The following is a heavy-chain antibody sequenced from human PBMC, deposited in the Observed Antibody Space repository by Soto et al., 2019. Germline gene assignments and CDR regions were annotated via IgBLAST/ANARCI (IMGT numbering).Heavy chain of an antibody. CDR1: GYTFTSYG. V-gene: IGHV1-18*01. Sequence: QVQLVQSGAEVKKPGASVKVSCKASGYTFTSYGISWVRQAPGQGLEWMGWISAYNGNTNYAQKLQGRVTMTTDTSKSPAYRELSSLKSDDTAVYDCARGPVQRDEGYYYCGIDGWDQVSTVTVA. CDR2: ISAYNGNT. J-gene: IGHJ6*02. CDR3: ARGPVQRDEGYYYCGIDG.